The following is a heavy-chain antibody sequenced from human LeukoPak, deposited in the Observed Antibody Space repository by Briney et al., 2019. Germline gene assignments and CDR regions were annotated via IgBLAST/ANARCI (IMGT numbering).Heavy chain of an antibody. V-gene: IGHV3-48*02. CDR2: VSSAGGAM. D-gene: IGHD5-12*01. CDR3: ARDSAYSCHY. CDR1: GFTFSSYS. J-gene: IGHJ4*02. Sequence: PGGSLRLSCAASGFTFSSYSLNWVRQAPGKGLEWVSYVSSAGGAMYYADSVKGRFTVSRDSAKNSLYLQMNSLRDEDAAVYFCARDSAYSCHYWGRGTLVTVSS.